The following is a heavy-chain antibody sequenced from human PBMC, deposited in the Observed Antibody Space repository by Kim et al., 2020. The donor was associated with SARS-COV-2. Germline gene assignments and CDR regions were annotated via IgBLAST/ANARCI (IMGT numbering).Heavy chain of an antibody. CDR1: GYSFTSYW. V-gene: IGHV5-51*01. Sequence: GESLKISCKGSGYSFTSYWIGWVRQMPGKGLEWMGIIYPGDSDTRYSPSFQGQVTISADKSISTAYLQWSSLKASDTAMYYCARHYLSPYYYDSSGYYAPFFVYWGQGTLVTVSS. D-gene: IGHD3-22*01. CDR2: IYPGDSDT. J-gene: IGHJ4*02. CDR3: ARHYLSPYYYDSSGYYAPFFVY.